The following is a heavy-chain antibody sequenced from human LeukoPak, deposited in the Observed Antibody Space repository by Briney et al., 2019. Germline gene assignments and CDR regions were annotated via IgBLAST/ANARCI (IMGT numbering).Heavy chain of an antibody. J-gene: IGHJ4*02. V-gene: IGHV3-7*01. CDR1: GFRFNTYW. D-gene: IGHD4/OR15-4a*01. CDR3: ARDTLGEGEDANYAVYYFDY. Sequence: GGSLRLSCAASGFRFNTYWMSWVRRAPGKGLEWVANIKQDGNEKYYADSVKGRFTISRDNGKNSLDLQMNSLRADGTAVYYCARDTLGEGEDANYAVYYFDYWGQGTVVTVSS. CDR2: IKQDGNEK.